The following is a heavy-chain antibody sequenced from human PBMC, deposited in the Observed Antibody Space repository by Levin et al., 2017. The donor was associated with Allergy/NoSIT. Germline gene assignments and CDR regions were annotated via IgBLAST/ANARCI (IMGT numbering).Heavy chain of an antibody. J-gene: IGHJ3*02. V-gene: IGHV1-69*01. CDR1: GGTFSSYA. CDR3: ARWGGMTTVTTGAFDI. Sequence: KISCKASGGTFSSYAISWVRQAPGQGLEWMGGIIPIFGTANYAQKFQGRVTITADESTSTAYMELSSLRSEDTAVYYCARWGGMTTVTTGAFDIWGQGTMVTVSS. CDR2: IIPIFGTA. D-gene: IGHD4-11*01.